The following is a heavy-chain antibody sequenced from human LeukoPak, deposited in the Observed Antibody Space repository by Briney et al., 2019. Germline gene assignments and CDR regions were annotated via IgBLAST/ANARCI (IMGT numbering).Heavy chain of an antibody. D-gene: IGHD3-3*01. J-gene: IGHJ4*02. Sequence: SETLSLTCAVYGGSFSGYYWSWIRQHPGKGLEWIGYIYYSGSTYYNPSLKSRVTISVDTSKNQFSLKLSSVTAADTAVYYCASGFWSGYYSDYWGQGTLVTVSS. CDR1: GGSFSGYY. V-gene: IGHV4-31*11. CDR3: ASGFWSGYYSDY. CDR2: IYYSGST.